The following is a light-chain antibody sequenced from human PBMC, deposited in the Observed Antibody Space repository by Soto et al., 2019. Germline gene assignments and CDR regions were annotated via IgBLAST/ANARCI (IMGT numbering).Light chain of an antibody. V-gene: IGKV3-20*01. Sequence: EIVLTQSPGTLSLSPGEEATLSCRASQSVSSKLAWYQQRPGQVPRLLLYRASARAAGIPDRFRGSGSGTDFTLTISSLAPEDFAVYYCQQYVASPWTFGHGTQVEIK. CDR2: RAS. CDR1: QSVSSK. CDR3: QQYVASPWT. J-gene: IGKJ1*01.